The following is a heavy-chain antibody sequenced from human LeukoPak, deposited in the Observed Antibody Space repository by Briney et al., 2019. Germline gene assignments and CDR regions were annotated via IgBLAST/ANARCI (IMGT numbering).Heavy chain of an antibody. V-gene: IGHV4-34*01. CDR3: ARPANAYCSGGSCTLAPFDY. Sequence: SETLSLTCAVYGGSFSDYYWSWIRQPPGKGLEWIGEINHGGGTNYNPSLKSRVTISVDTSKNQFSLKLSSLTAADTAVYYCARPANAYCSGGSCTLAPFDYWGQGTLVTVSS. CDR2: INHGGGT. D-gene: IGHD2-15*01. CDR1: GGSFSDYY. J-gene: IGHJ4*02.